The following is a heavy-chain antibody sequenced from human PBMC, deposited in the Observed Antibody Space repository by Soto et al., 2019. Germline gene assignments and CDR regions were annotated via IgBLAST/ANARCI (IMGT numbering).Heavy chain of an antibody. Sequence: QVQLVQSGAEEKKPGASVKVSCKASGYTLTSYAMHWVRQAPGQRLEWMGWINAGNGNTKYSQKFQGRVTITRDTSASPAYMELSSLRSEDTALYYCASESYGGEFDYWGQGTLVTVSS. D-gene: IGHD4-17*01. V-gene: IGHV1-3*05. CDR3: ASESYGGEFDY. J-gene: IGHJ4*02. CDR2: INAGNGNT. CDR1: GYTLTSYA.